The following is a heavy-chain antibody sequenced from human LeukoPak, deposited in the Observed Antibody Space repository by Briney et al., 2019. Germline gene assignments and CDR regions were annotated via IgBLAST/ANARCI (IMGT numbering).Heavy chain of an antibody. Sequence: GASVKVSCKASRGTFSSYAISWVRQAPGQGLEWMGGIIPIFGTANYAQKFQGRVTITADKSTSTAYMELSSLRSEDTAVYYCARDSYGSGNCMDVWGKGTTVTVSS. V-gene: IGHV1-69*06. CDR3: ARDSYGSGNCMDV. D-gene: IGHD3-10*01. J-gene: IGHJ6*04. CDR1: RGTFSSYA. CDR2: IIPIFGTA.